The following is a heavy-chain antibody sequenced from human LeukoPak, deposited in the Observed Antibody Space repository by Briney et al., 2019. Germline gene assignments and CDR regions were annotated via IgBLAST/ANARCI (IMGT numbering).Heavy chain of an antibody. Sequence: PSETLSLTCTVSGGSISSYFWSWIRQPPGKGLEWIAYIYYSGSTNYNPSLKSRVTISVDTSKNQFSLKLSSVTAADTAVYYCARSATFGPDAFDFWGQGTMVTVSS. CDR2: IYYSGST. D-gene: IGHD3-10*01. J-gene: IGHJ3*01. V-gene: IGHV4-59*01. CDR1: GGSISSYF. CDR3: ARSATFGPDAFDF.